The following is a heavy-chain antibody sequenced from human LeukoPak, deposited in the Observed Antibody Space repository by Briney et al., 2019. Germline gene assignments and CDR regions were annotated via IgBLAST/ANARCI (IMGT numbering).Heavy chain of an antibody. CDR3: ATLENIVVVPAGWFDP. V-gene: IGHV4-59*01. Sequence: SETLSLTCTVSGGSISSYYWSWIRQPPGKGREWLGYIYYSGSTNYNPPLKSRVTISVDTSKNQFSLKLSSVTAADTAVYYCATLENIVVVPAGWFDPWGQGTLVTVSS. CDR1: GGSISSYY. J-gene: IGHJ5*02. D-gene: IGHD2-2*01. CDR2: IYYSGST.